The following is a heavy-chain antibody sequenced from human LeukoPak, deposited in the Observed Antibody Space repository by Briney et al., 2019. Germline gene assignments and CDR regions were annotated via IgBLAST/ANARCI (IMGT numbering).Heavy chain of an antibody. J-gene: IGHJ3*02. Sequence: ASVKVSCKASGYTFTNYAISWVRQAPGQGLEWMGWISAYSGNTNDAQNLQDRVTMTAGTSTGTAYMDLRSLTSDDTAVYYCARHPMVTRHNDDAFDIWGQGTMVIVSS. CDR2: ISAYSGNT. CDR3: ARHPMVTRHNDDAFDI. CDR1: GYTFTNYA. D-gene: IGHD4/OR15-4a*01. V-gene: IGHV1-18*01.